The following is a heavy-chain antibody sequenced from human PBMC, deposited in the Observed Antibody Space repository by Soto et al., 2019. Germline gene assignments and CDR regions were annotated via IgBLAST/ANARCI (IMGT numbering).Heavy chain of an antibody. CDR3: ARGPTIAVAGTPLGY. Sequence: EVQLLESGGGLVQPGGSLRLSCAASGFTFSSYAMSWVRQAPGKGLERVSAISGSGGSTYYADSVKGRFTSSRDNSKNSLYLQMNSVRDEDTAVYYCARGPTIAVAGTPLGYWGQGTLVTVSS. CDR1: GFTFSSYA. D-gene: IGHD6-19*01. CDR2: ISGSGGST. J-gene: IGHJ4*02. V-gene: IGHV3-23*01.